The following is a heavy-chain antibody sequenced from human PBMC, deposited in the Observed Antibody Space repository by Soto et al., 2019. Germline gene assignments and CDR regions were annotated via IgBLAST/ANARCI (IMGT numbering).Heavy chain of an antibody. CDR1: GFTFGHFA. D-gene: IGHD3-10*01. V-gene: IGHV3-23*01. J-gene: IGHJ4*02. CDR2: ISGGDVST. CDR3: AKKYHYGSGSYLYYFDY. Sequence: EVQLLESGGGLVQPGGSLRLSCAAPGFTFGHFAMTWVRQAPGKGLEWVSTISGGDVSTYYADSVKGRFTISRDNSKNTLYLQMNSLRAEDTAVYYCAKKYHYGSGSYLYYFDYWGQGTLVTVSS.